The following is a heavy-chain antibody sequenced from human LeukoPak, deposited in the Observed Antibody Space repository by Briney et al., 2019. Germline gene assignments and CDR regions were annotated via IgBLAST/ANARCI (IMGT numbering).Heavy chain of an antibody. CDR2: IYHSGST. CDR1: GGSITSGDYA. D-gene: IGHD4-23*01. Sequence: PSQTLSLTCAVSGGSITSGDYAWSWIRQPPGKGLEWIGYIYHSGSTYYNPSLKSRVTISVDRSKNQFSLKLSSVTAADTAVYYCARGYGGLLGYWGQGTLVTVSS. V-gene: IGHV4-30-2*01. CDR3: ARGYGGLLGY. J-gene: IGHJ4*02.